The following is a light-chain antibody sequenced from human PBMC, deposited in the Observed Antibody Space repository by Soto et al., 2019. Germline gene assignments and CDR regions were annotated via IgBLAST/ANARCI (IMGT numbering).Light chain of an antibody. J-gene: IGKJ1*01. CDR1: QGIRND. V-gene: IGKV1-5*03. Sequence: DIQMTPSPSSLSASVGDRVTITCRASQGIRNDLGWYQQKPGKAPKLLIYKASSLESGVPSRFSGSGSGTEFTLTISSLQPDDFATYYCQQYKSYSRTFGQGTKVDIK. CDR3: QQYKSYSRT. CDR2: KAS.